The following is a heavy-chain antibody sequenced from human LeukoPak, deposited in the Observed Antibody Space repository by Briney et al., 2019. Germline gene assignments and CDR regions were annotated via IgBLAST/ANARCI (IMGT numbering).Heavy chain of an antibody. Sequence: GGSLRLSCAASGFSFSTYGFNWVRQPPGKGLEWVSYISSSSALYYADSVKGRFTISRDNAKNSLYLQMNSLRAEDTAVYYCARDWAAHYFDYWGQGILVTISS. CDR1: GFSFSTYG. J-gene: IGHJ4*02. CDR2: ISSSSAL. CDR3: ARDWAAHYFDY. V-gene: IGHV3-48*04. D-gene: IGHD3-16*01.